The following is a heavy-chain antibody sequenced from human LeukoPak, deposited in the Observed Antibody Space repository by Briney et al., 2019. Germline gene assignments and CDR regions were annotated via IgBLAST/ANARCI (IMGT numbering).Heavy chain of an antibody. V-gene: IGHV4-59*08. CDR3: ARGTPDSGRYYPFDY. Sequence: PSETLSLTCTVSGGSISSYYWSWIRQPPGKGLEWIGYIYYSGSTNYNPSLKSRVTISVDTSKNQFSLKLNSVTAADTAVYYCARGTPDSGRYYPFDYWGQGTLVTVSS. CDR1: GGSISSYY. D-gene: IGHD1-26*01. J-gene: IGHJ4*02. CDR2: IYYSGST.